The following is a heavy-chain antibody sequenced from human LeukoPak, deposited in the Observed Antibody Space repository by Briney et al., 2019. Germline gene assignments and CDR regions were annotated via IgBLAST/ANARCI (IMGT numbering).Heavy chain of an antibody. CDR2: ISTSGSTI. D-gene: IGHD2-2*01. V-gene: IGHV3-48*03. CDR1: GFTFSSYE. CDR3: ARTGSLQYRLTSAPLDY. Sequence: PGGSLRLSCAASGFTFSSYEMNWVRQAPGKGLDWVSYISTSGSTIYYADSVKGRFTISRDNAKKSLYLEMSSLRAEDTAVYFCARTGSLQYRLTSAPLDYWGQGTLVTVSS. J-gene: IGHJ4*02.